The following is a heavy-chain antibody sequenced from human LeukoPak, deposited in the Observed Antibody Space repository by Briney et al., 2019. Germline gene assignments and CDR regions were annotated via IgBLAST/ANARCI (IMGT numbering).Heavy chain of an antibody. CDR3: ATGGWLSRDYYYYGMDV. J-gene: IGHJ6*02. CDR2: FDPEDGET. CDR1: GYTLTELC. V-gene: IGHV1-24*01. D-gene: IGHD3-22*01. Sequence: ASVKVSCKVSGYTLTELCMHWVRQPPGKGLEWMGGFDPEDGETIYAQKFQGRVTMTEDTSTGTAYMELSSLRSEDTAVYYCATGGWLSRDYYYYGMDVWGQGTTVTVSS.